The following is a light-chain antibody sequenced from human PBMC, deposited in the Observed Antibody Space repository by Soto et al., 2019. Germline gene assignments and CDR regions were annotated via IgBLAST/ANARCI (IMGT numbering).Light chain of an antibody. CDR2: DDS. Sequence: SYELTQPPSVSVAPGQTARITCGGNNIGSKNVHWYQQKPGQAPILVVHDDSDRPSGIPERFSGSNFGNTATLTIRRVEAGDEGDYYCQVWDSSSDHRVFGGGTKLTV. V-gene: IGLV3-21*02. J-gene: IGLJ2*01. CDR1: NIGSKN. CDR3: QVWDSSSDHRV.